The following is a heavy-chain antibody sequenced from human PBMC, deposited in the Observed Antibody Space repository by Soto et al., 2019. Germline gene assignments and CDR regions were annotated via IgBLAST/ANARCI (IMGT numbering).Heavy chain of an antibody. V-gene: IGHV3-30*03. D-gene: IGHD3-16*02. Sequence: QVQLVESGGGVVQPGRSLRLSCAASGFTFSSYGMHWVRQAPGKGLEWVAVISYDGSNKYYADSVKGRFTISRDNSKNTLYLQMNSLRAEDTAVYYCATTPPGKYYDYVWGSYRLYWGQGTLVTVSS. CDR1: GFTFSSYG. CDR3: ATTPPGKYYDYVWGSYRLY. CDR2: ISYDGSNK. J-gene: IGHJ4*02.